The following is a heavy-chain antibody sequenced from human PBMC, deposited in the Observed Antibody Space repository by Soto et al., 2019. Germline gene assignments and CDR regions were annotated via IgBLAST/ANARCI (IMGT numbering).Heavy chain of an antibody. V-gene: IGHV4-31*02. CDR3: ARATRVTTSGTSAYYSDL. Sequence: SETLSLTCTVSGDSITNGAYFWTWIRQHPGEGLDWLGYIYHNMGAYYNPSLESRLTMSVDRSKNHFSLKLSSLTAADTAVYYCARATRVTTSGTSAYYSDLWGKGTLVTVSS. D-gene: IGHD4-17*01. CDR1: GDSITNGAYF. CDR2: IYHNMGA. J-gene: IGHJ4*02.